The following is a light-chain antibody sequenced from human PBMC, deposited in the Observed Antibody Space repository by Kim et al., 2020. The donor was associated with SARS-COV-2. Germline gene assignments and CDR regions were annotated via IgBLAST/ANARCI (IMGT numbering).Light chain of an antibody. CDR1: SSDVGGYNY. Sequence: GQSFPISCTGTSSDVGGYNYVSWYQQHPGKAPKLMIYEVNKRPSGVPDRFSGSKSGNTASLTVSGLQADDEADYYCSSYAGSDNYVFGTGTQVTVL. CDR3: SSYAGSDNYV. V-gene: IGLV2-8*01. J-gene: IGLJ1*01. CDR2: EVN.